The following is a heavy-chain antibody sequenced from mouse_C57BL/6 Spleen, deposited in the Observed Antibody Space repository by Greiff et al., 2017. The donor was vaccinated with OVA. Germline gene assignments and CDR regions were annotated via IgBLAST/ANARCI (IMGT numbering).Heavy chain of an antibody. CDR3: LNWAFDY. Sequence: QVQLQQSGAELVRPGASVTLSCKASGYTFTDYEMHWVKQTPVHGLEWIGAIDPETGGTAYNQKFKGKAILTADKSSSTAYMELRSLISEDSAVYYCLNWAFDYWGQGTTLTVSS. CDR1: GYTFTDYE. D-gene: IGHD4-1*02. J-gene: IGHJ2*01. V-gene: IGHV1-15*01. CDR2: IDPETGGT.